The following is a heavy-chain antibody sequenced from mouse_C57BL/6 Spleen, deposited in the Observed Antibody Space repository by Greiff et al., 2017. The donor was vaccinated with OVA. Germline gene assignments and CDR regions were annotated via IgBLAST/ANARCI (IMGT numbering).Heavy chain of an antibody. D-gene: IGHD1-1*01. V-gene: IGHV1-55*01. J-gene: IGHJ4*01. CDR1: GYTFTSYW. Sequence: QVQLQQSGAELVKPGASVKMSCKASGYTFTSYWITWVKQRPGQGLEWIGDIYPGSGSTNYNEKFKSKATLTVDTSSSTAYMQLSSLTSEDSAVYYCARSDYYGSLHAMDYWGQGTSVTVSS. CDR2: IYPGSGST. CDR3: ARSDYYGSLHAMDY.